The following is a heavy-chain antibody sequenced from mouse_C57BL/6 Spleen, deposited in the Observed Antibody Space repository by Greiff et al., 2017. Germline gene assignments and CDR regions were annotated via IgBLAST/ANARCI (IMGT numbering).Heavy chain of an antibody. CDR1: GYTFTDYY. CDR2: IYPGSGNT. D-gene: IGHD2-4*01. Sequence: QVQLQQSGAELVRPGASVKLSCKASGYTFTDYYINWVKQRPGQGLEWIARIYPGSGNTYYNEKFKGKATLTAEKSSSTAYMQLSSLTSEDSAVYFCARGDDYDETGFDYWGQGTTLTVSS. CDR3: ARGDDYDETGFDY. J-gene: IGHJ2*01. V-gene: IGHV1-76*01.